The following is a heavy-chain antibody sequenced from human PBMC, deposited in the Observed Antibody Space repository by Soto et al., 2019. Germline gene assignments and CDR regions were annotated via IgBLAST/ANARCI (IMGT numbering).Heavy chain of an antibody. D-gene: IGHD3-10*01. Sequence: PSETLSSPALSLVPPSSLITGGVGSASPRGKEMEWIGEIYHSGNTNFNPSVKSRVTISVDTSKNQFSLTVSSVTAADTAIYYCARASASSKLRGVVIHWGQGTLVTVSS. J-gene: IGHJ4*02. CDR3: ARASASSKLRGVVIH. CDR2: IYHSGNT. CDR1: VPPSSLITG. V-gene: IGHV4-4*02.